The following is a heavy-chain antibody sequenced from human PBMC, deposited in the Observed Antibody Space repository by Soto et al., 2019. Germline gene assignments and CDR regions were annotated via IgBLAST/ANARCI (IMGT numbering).Heavy chain of an antibody. J-gene: IGHJ4*02. V-gene: IGHV1-2*04. D-gene: IGHD3-22*01. CDR3: VKTHVRDLVVLITTLFY. Sequence: GASVKVSCKASGYTFTGYYMHWVRQAPGQGLEWMGWINPNSGGTNYAQKFQGWVTMTRDTSISTAYMELSRLRSDDTAVYYCVKTHVRDLVVLITTLFYWGQGTPVTVSS. CDR1: GYTFTGYY. CDR2: INPNSGGT.